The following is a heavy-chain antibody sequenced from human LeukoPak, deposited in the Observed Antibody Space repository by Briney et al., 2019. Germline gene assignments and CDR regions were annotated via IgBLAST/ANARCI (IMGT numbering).Heavy chain of an antibody. J-gene: IGHJ3*02. CDR1: GFTFSSYG. CDR2: IYSGGST. Sequence: PGGSLRLSCAASGFTFSSYGMHWVRQAPGKGLEWVSVIYSGGSTYYADSVKGRFTISRDNSKNTLYLQMNSLRAEDTAVHYCARAEGAFDIWGQGTMVTVSS. V-gene: IGHV3-53*01. CDR3: ARAEGAFDI.